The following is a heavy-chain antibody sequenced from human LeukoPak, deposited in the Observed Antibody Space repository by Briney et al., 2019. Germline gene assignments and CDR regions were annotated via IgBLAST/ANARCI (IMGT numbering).Heavy chain of an antibody. D-gene: IGHD6-19*01. CDR1: GYTFTSYA. Sequence: ASVKVSCKASGYTFTSYAMHWVRQAPGQRLEWMGWINASNGNTKYSQKFQGRVTITRDTSASTAYMELSSLRSEDTAVYYCAREVESGWDYFDYWGQGTLVTVSS. CDR3: AREVESGWDYFDY. CDR2: INASNGNT. J-gene: IGHJ4*02. V-gene: IGHV1-3*01.